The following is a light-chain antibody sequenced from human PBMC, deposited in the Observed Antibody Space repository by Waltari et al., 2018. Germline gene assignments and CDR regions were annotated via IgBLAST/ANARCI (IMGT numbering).Light chain of an antibody. CDR3: QQYKRPPWT. V-gene: IGKV1-5*03. CDR1: ESINTW. Sequence: DIQMTQSPSSLSASVGDRVTITCRATESINTWLAWYPQKPGKAPKLLLYKAFNLESGVPSRFSGSGSGTEFTLSISNLQPDDFATYYCQQYKRPPWTFGQGTKVDI. J-gene: IGKJ1*01. CDR2: KAF.